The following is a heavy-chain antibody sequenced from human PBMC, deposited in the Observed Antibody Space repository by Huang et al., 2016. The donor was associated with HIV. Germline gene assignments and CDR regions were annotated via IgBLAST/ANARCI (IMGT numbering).Heavy chain of an antibody. CDR3: ATGFDTYYDI. J-gene: IGHJ3*02. CDR1: GYTLTELS. V-gene: IGHV1-24*01. Sequence: QVQLVQSGAEVKKPGASVKVSCKVSGYTLTELSIHGVRQAPGKGVEWMGGCAPEHCETNYAQNFQGRVTMTEDTSTDTAYMELNSLRSEDTAVYYCATGFDTYYDIWGQGTMVIASS. D-gene: IGHD2-21*01. CDR2: CAPEHCET.